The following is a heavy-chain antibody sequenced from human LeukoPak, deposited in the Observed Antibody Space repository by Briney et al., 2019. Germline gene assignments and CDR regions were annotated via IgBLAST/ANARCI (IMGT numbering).Heavy chain of an antibody. J-gene: IGHJ5*02. D-gene: IGHD1-1*01. Sequence: SQTLSLTCTVSGGSISSGSYYWSWIRQPAGKGLEWIGRIYTSGSTNYNPSLKSRVTISVDTSKNQFSLKLSSVTAADTAVYYCARDGGQYNSYWFDPWGQGTLVTVSS. CDR2: IYTSGST. V-gene: IGHV4-61*02. CDR3: ARDGGQYNSYWFDP. CDR1: GGSISSGSYY.